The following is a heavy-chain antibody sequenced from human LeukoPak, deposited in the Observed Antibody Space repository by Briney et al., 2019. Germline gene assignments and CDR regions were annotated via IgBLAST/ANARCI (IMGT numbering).Heavy chain of an antibody. J-gene: IGHJ4*02. D-gene: IGHD6-13*01. Sequence: QSGGSLRLSCAASGFAFSQYWMSWVRQAPGKGLEWVAVISYDGSNKYYADSVKGRFTISRDNSKNTLYLQMNSLRAEDTAVYYCARTPQYSSSWYVLGFDYWGQGTLVTVSS. V-gene: IGHV3-30*01. CDR2: ISYDGSNK. CDR3: ARTPQYSSSWYVLGFDY. CDR1: GFAFSQYW.